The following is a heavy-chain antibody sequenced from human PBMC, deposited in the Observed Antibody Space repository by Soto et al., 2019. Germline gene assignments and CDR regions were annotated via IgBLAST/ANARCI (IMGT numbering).Heavy chain of an antibody. CDR3: TTDVIAGLPDIVVVPAAMRANWFDP. D-gene: IGHD2-2*01. Sequence: PGGSLRLSCAASGFTFSNAWMSWVRQAPGKGLEWVGRIKSKTDGGTTDYAAPVKGRFTISRDDSKNTLYLQMNSLKTEDTAVYYCTTDVIAGLPDIVVVPAAMRANWFDPWRQGTLVTVSS. CDR2: IKSKTDGGTT. V-gene: IGHV3-15*01. CDR1: GFTFSNAW. J-gene: IGHJ5*02.